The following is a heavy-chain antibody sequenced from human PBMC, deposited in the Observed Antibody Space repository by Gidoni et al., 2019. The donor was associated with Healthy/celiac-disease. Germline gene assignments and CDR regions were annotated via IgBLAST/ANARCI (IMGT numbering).Heavy chain of an antibody. CDR3: ARGLRGVEMATIFVY. CDR2: IIPILGIA. V-gene: IGHV1-69*10. J-gene: IGHJ4*02. CDR1: GGTCSSYA. D-gene: IGHD5-12*01. Sequence: QVQLVQSGAEVKKPGSSVKVSCTASGGTCSSYAISWVRQAPGQGLEWMGGIIPILGIANYEQTFQGRVTITADKSTSTAYMDLSSLRSEATAVYYCARGLRGVEMATIFVYWGQGTLVTVSS.